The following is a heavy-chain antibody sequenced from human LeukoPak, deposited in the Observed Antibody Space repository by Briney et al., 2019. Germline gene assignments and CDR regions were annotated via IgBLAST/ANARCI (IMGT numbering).Heavy chain of an antibody. V-gene: IGHV3-9*01. CDR1: GFTFADCA. D-gene: IGHD2-15*01. CDR3: AKEIKSTGDCSGGSFLFHY. Sequence: PGGSLRLSCAASGFTFADCAMHWVRQAPGTGLEWVSGISRTSTRIGYADSVQGRFTISRDNAQNSLYLQMSSLRPQDTAFHYCAKEIKSTGDCSGGSFLFHYWGQGTLVTVSS. CDR2: ISRTSTRI. J-gene: IGHJ4*02.